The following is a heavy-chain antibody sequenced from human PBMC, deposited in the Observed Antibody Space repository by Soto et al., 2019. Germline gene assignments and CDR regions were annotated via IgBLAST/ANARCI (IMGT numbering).Heavy chain of an antibody. CDR2: ISAYNGNT. V-gene: IGHV1-18*04. J-gene: IGHJ4*02. D-gene: IGHD4-17*01. CDR1: GYTFTSYG. Sequence: ASVKVSCKASGYTFTSYGISWVRQAPGQGLEWMGWISAYNGNTNYAQKLQGRVTMTTDTSTSTAYMELRSLRSDDTAVYYCARVMTTLIQAGSPVDDWGQGTLVTVSS. CDR3: ARVMTTLIQAGSPVDD.